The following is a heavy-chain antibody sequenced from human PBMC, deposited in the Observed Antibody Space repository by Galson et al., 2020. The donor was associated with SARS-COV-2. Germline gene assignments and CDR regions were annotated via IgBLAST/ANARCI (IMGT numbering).Heavy chain of an antibody. CDR3: ARGASSAWYYFDY. CDR2: ISGSGGNT. CDR1: GFTFSSYA. D-gene: IGHD6-13*01. V-gene: IGHV3-23*01. Sequence: GGSLRLSCAASGFTFSSYALTWGRQAPGKGLKWVSAISGSGGNTYYADSVKGRFTISRDISKNTLYLQMNSLRAEDTAVYYCARGASSAWYYFDYWGQGTLVTVSS. J-gene: IGHJ4*02.